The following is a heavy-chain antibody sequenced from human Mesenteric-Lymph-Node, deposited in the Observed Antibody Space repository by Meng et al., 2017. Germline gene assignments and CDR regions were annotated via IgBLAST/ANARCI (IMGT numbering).Heavy chain of an antibody. CDR1: GGSINSGDYY. CDR2: IYYTGST. J-gene: IGHJ4*02. Sequence: QVLLQGSAPGLVKPSQPFSTPCLVSGGSINSGDYYWSWIRQPPGKGLEWIGYIYYTGSTYYTPSLKSRVTISMDTSKNQFSLRLSSVTAADTAVYYCARNYYFDYWGQGTLVTVSS. V-gene: IGHV4-30-4*01. CDR3: ARNYYFDY.